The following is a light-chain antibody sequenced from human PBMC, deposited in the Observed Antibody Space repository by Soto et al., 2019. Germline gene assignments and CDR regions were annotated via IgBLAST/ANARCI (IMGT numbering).Light chain of an antibody. CDR1: QSVSNK. Sequence: EIVMTQSPDTLSVSPGERATLSCRASQSVSNKLAWYQQKPGQAPRLLIYGASTRATGIPARFSGSGSGTEFTLTISSLQSEDFAVYYCQQYNDWPIYSFGQGTKLEIK. V-gene: IGKV3-15*01. CDR2: GAS. J-gene: IGKJ2*01. CDR3: QQYNDWPIYS.